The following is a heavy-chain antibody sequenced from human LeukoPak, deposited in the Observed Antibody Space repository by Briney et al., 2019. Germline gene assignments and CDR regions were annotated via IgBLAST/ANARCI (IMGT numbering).Heavy chain of an antibody. D-gene: IGHD2-15*01. CDR1: GFTFSSYE. CDR2: ISSSGSTI. Sequence: GGSLRLFCAASGFTFSSYEMNWVRQAPGKGLEWVSYISSSGSTIYYADSVKGRFTISRDNAKNSLYLQMNSLRAEDTAVYYCASRYCSGGSCSWKNWFDPWGQGTLVTVSS. CDR3: ASRYCSGGSCSWKNWFDP. J-gene: IGHJ5*02. V-gene: IGHV3-48*03.